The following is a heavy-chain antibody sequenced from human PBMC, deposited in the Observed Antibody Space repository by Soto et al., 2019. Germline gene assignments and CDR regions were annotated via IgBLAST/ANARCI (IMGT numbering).Heavy chain of an antibody. CDR2: VTSDGTTT. J-gene: IGHJ4*02. V-gene: IGHV3-74*01. CDR1: GFTFNFYW. D-gene: IGHD3-16*01. CDR3: EGGGLGELDD. Sequence: EVQLVESGGHVVQPGGSLRLSCAASGFTFNFYWMHWVRQAPGKGLLWVSHVTSDGTTTSYADSVKGRFPISRDNAKNTVNLDMSSLGAEDTAVSYCEGGGLGELDDRGPGTLDTVSS.